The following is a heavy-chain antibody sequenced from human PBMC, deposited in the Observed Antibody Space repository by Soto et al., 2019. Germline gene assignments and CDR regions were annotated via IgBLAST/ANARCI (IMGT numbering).Heavy chain of an antibody. J-gene: IGHJ4*02. CDR1: GYAFTTYG. V-gene: IGHV1-18*01. CDR2: ISPYSGHT. CDR3: ARGGTTETTGLVDF. D-gene: IGHD1-1*01. Sequence: QVQLVQSGGEVKKPGASVKVSCKASGYAFTTYGVTWVRQAPGQRLEWMGWISPYSGHTSYAQNLQDRVTLTTDTSTTTAYMELRSLRSDDTAVYYCARGGTTETTGLVDFWGQGTLVTVSS.